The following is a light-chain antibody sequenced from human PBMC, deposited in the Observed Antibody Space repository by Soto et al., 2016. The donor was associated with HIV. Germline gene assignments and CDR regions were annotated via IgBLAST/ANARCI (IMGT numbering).Light chain of an antibody. CDR3: QQSSRTPRT. Sequence: DIQMTQSPSSLSLSIGDRVSITCRASQSISTYLHWYQQKPGRAPKLLIYDASSLQSGVPSRFSGRGSGTDFTLTISDLQHEDLATYYCQQSSRTPRTFGQGTKVKV. CDR1: QSISTY. J-gene: IGKJ1*01. CDR2: DAS. V-gene: IGKV1-39*01.